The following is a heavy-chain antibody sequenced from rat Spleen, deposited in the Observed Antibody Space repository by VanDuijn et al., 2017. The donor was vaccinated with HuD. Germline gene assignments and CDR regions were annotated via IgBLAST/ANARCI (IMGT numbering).Heavy chain of an antibody. CDR3: ARRGITAGFAY. V-gene: IGHV5-35*01. Sequence: EVQLVESGGGLVQPGRSMKLSCAASGFTFSSNWLNWIRQAPGKGLEWVASINPDGSNTFYPDTVKGRFVISRDNTKSTLYLQMDSLRSEDTATYYCARRGITAGFAYWGQGTLVTVSS. CDR1: GFTFSSNW. J-gene: IGHJ3*01. D-gene: IGHD1-10*01. CDR2: INPDGSNT.